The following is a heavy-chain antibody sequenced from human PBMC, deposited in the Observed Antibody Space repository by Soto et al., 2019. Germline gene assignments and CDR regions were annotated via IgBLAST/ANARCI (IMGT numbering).Heavy chain of an antibody. CDR2: IIPIFGTA. V-gene: IGHV1-69*13. D-gene: IGHD6-19*01. CDR1: GYTFTSYD. J-gene: IGHJ5*02. Sequence: SVKVSCKASGYTFTSYDINWVRQATGQGLEWMGGIIPIFGTANYAQKFQGRVTITADESTSTAYMELSSLRSEDTAVYYCARSSGIAVAGPPANWLAPWGQGTLVTVSS. CDR3: ARSSGIAVAGPPANWLAP.